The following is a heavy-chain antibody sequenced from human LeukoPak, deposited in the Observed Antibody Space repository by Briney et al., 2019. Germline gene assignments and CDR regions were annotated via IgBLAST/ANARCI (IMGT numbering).Heavy chain of an antibody. CDR1: GVPIASHSW. CDR2: IYHTGGA. V-gene: IGHV4-4*02. D-gene: IGHD1-14*01. Sequence: SGTLSLTCAVSGVPIASHSWWSWVRQPPGKGLEWIREIYHTGGANYKPSLKSRVTMSVDTSNNHFSLKLTSVTAADTAVYFCAYNRDFALDNWGQGTLVTVSS. J-gene: IGHJ4*02. CDR3: AYNRDFALDN.